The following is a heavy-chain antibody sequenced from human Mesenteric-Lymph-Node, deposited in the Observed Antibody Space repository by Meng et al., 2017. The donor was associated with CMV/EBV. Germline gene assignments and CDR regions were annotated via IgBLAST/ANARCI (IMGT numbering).Heavy chain of an antibody. CDR2: INHSGST. Sequence: ESLKISCAASGFTFTIYSMNWVRQAPGKGLEWIGEINHSGSTNYNPSLRSRVTISVDTSNNQFSLRLNSVTAADTAVYYCARGEPTSLSARPTYFDYWGQGALVTVSS. D-gene: IGHD6-6*01. V-gene: IGHV4-34*01. CDR1: GFTFTIYS. CDR3: ARGEPTSLSARPTYFDY. J-gene: IGHJ4*02.